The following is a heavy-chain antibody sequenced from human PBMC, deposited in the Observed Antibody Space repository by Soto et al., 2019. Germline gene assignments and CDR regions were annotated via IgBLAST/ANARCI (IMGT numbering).Heavy chain of an antibody. CDR2: IIPIFGTA. J-gene: IGHJ6*02. CDR3: ARDRGSTVTTDYYYYGMDV. D-gene: IGHD4-4*01. Sequence: GASVKVSCKASGGTFSSYAISWVRQAPGQGLEWMGGIIPIFGTANYAQKFQGRVTITADESTSTAYMELSSLRSEDTAVYYCARDRGSTVTTDYYYYGMDVWGQRTTVTVSS. V-gene: IGHV1-69*13. CDR1: GGTFSSYA.